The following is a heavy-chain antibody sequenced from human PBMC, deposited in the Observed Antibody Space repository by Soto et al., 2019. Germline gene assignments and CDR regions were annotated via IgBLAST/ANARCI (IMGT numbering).Heavy chain of an antibody. Sequence: PSETLSLTCTVSGGSISSYYWSWIRQPPGKGLEWIGYIYYSGSTNYNPSLKSRVTISVDTSKNQFSLKLSSVTAADTAVYYCARAHDSSSWYPANQFWASIWFDPWGQGTLVTVSS. CDR3: ARAHDSSSWYPANQFWASIWFDP. D-gene: IGHD6-13*01. CDR2: IYYSGST. J-gene: IGHJ5*02. V-gene: IGHV4-59*01. CDR1: GGSISSYY.